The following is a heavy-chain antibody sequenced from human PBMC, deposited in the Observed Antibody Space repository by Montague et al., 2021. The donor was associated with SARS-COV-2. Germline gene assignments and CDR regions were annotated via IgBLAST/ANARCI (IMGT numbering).Heavy chain of an antibody. D-gene: IGHD3-22*01. CDR2: INHSGSA. V-gene: IGHV4-34*01. Sequence: SETLSLTCGVYGGSFSGHYWTWIRQSPGKGLEWIGEINHSGSANYNPSLMSRVTISVDTSKNQFSLQLRSVTAAATAVYYCARGRIEVSMIVVVMTGAYYYMDVWGNGTTVTVSS. CDR1: GGSFSGHY. CDR3: ARGRIEVSMIVVVMTGAYYYMDV. J-gene: IGHJ6*03.